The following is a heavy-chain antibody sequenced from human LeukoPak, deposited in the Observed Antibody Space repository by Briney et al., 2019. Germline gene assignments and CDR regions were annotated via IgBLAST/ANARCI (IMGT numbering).Heavy chain of an antibody. CDR3: ARDSSSWYFDL. CDR2: INAGNGNT. D-gene: IGHD6-13*01. CDR1: GYTFTSYA. Sequence: AASVTVSCKASGYTFTSYAMHWVRQAPGQRLEWMGWINAGNGNTKYSQKFQGRVTITRDTSASTAYMELSSLRSEDTAVYYCARDSSSWYFDLWGRGTLVTVSS. J-gene: IGHJ2*01. V-gene: IGHV1-3*01.